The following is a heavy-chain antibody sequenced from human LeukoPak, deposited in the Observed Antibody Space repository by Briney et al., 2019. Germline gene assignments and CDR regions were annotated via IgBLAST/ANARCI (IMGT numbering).Heavy chain of an antibody. J-gene: IGHJ6*03. V-gene: IGHV5-51*01. CDR3: ARQSAAYYYYYYMDV. CDR2: IYPGDSDT. Sequence: VESLKISCKGSGYSFTSYWIGWVRQMPGKGLEWMGIIYPGDSDTRYSPSFQGQVTISADKSISTAYLQWSSLKASDTAMYYCARQSAAYYYYYYMDVWGKGTTVTVSS. CDR1: GYSFTSYW.